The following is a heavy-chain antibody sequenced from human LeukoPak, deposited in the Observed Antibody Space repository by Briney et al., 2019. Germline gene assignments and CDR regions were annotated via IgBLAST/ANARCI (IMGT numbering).Heavy chain of an antibody. J-gene: IGHJ5*02. Sequence: ASVKVSCKAFGYTFTSNYMHWVRQAPGQGPEWMGVISPSGGSTTYAQKFQGRVTLTRDTSTSTAYMELRSLRSDDTAVYYCARDLVHHRLLGTGYNWFDPWGQGTLVTVSS. CDR1: GYTFTSNY. V-gene: IGHV1-46*01. D-gene: IGHD3-9*01. CDR2: ISPSGGST. CDR3: ARDLVHHRLLGTGYNWFDP.